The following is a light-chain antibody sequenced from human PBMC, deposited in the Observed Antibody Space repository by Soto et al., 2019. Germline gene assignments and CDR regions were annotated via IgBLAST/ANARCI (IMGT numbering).Light chain of an antibody. V-gene: IGLV1-51*01. CDR3: ATWDSSLSAWL. CDR1: SSNIGNNY. CDR2: DNN. J-gene: IGLJ3*02. Sequence: QSVLTQPPSLSAAPGQTVTISCSGGSSNIGNNYVSWYQQVAGTTPKLLIFDNNKRPSGIPDRFSGSKSGTSATLGIAGLQTGDAADYYCATWDSSLSAWLFGGGTKLTLL.